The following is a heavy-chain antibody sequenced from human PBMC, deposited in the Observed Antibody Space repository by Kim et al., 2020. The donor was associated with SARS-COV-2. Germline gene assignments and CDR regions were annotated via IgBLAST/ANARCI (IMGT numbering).Heavy chain of an antibody. CDR2: ISYDGSNE. CDR1: GFTFSTYG. V-gene: IGHV3-30*18. Sequence: GGSLRLSCAASGFTFSTYGMYWVRQAPGKGLEWVALISYDGSNEYYADSVKGRFTISRDNSKNTLYLQMNSLRAEDTALFYCAKALLRGVNYYYYGMDAWGQGTTVTVSS. D-gene: IGHD3-10*01. CDR3: AKALLRGVNYYYYGMDA. J-gene: IGHJ6*02.